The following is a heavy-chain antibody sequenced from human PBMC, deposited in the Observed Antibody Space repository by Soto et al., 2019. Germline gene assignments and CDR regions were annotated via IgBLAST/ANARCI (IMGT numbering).Heavy chain of an antibody. CDR1: GFIFSDHN. D-gene: IGHD3-22*01. Sequence: GGSLRLSCAASGFIFSDHNMDWVRQAPGKGLEWVSSISGSGGTTYYADSVKGRFTISKDKSKDTLHLQMNSLRAEDTAVYYCAKDIESSAYYFFQHWGQGTLVTVSS. J-gene: IGHJ1*01. V-gene: IGHV3-23*01. CDR3: AKDIESSAYYFFQH. CDR2: ISGSGGTT.